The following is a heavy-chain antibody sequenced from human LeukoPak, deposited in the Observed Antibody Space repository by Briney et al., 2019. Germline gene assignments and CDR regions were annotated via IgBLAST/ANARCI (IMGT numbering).Heavy chain of an antibody. Sequence: PGGSLRLSCAASGFTFSTYAMSWVRQAPRKGLEWVSSISDSGGSTYYADSVKGRFTISRDNSKNTLYLQMNSLRAEDTAVYYCARVGSSWPGEYYFDYWGQGTLVTVSS. CDR2: ISDSGGST. J-gene: IGHJ4*02. CDR1: GFTFSTYA. D-gene: IGHD6-13*01. V-gene: IGHV3-23*01. CDR3: ARVGSSWPGEYYFDY.